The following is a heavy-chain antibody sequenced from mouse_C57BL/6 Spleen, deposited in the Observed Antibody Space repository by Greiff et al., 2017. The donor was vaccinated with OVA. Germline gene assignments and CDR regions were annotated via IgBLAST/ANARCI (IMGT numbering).Heavy chain of an antibody. D-gene: IGHD2-1*01. CDR3: ARTYGNLYYFDY. V-gene: IGHV1-26*01. Sequence: EVQLQQSGPELVKPGASVKISCKASGYTFTDYYMNWVKQSHGKSLEWIGDINPNNGGTSYNQKFKGKATLTVDKSSSTAYMELRSLTSEDPAVYYCARTYGNLYYFDYWGQGATLTVSS. CDR1: GYTFTDYY. CDR2: INPNNGGT. J-gene: IGHJ2*01.